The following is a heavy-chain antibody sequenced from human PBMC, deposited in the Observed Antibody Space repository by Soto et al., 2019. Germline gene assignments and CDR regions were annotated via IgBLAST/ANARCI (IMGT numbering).Heavy chain of an antibody. J-gene: IGHJ6*02. CDR3: RNGHSDYQGDYNCYGMDV. CDR1: GFPFNSYA. V-gene: IGHV3-23*01. D-gene: IGHD4-4*01. Sequence: PGGSLRLSCAASGFPFNSYAISWVRQGPGKGLEWVAASTGPGGSTYNEDSVKGRFTVSRDNSKKTVYLQLDGLRAEDTAIYYCRNGHSDYQGDYNCYGMDVWGQGTTVTVSS. CDR2: STGPGGST.